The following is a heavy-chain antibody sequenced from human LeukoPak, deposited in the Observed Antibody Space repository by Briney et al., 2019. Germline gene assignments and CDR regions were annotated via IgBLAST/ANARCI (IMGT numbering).Heavy chain of an antibody. J-gene: IGHJ6*03. CDR3: ARMGYYDFWSGGGDGWLSYYYMDV. Sequence: PGGSLRLSCAASGFTFSSYEMNWVRQAPGRGLEWVSYIGNTGRTISYTDSVKGRFTISRDNSKNTLYLQMNSLGAEDTAVYYCARMGYYDFWSGGGDGWLSYYYMDVWGKGTTVTVSS. V-gene: IGHV3-48*03. CDR2: IGNTGRTI. D-gene: IGHD3-3*01. CDR1: GFTFSSYE.